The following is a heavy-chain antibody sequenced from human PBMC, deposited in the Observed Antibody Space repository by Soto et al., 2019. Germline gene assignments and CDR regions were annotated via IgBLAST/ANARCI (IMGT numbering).Heavy chain of an antibody. CDR2: IYYSGST. V-gene: IGHV4-59*01. J-gene: IGHJ5*02. CDR3: ARVRSTPVLANWFDP. Sequence: SETLSLTCTVSGGSISSYYWSWIRQPPGKGLEWIGYIYYSGSTNYNPSLKSRVTISVDTSKNQFSLKLSSVTAADTAVYYCARVRSTPVLANWFDPWGQGTLVTVS. CDR1: GGSISSYY. D-gene: IGHD4-17*01.